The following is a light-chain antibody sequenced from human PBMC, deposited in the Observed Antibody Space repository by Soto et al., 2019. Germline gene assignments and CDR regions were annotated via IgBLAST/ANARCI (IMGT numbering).Light chain of an antibody. CDR1: SSDVGGYNY. CDR2: EVS. V-gene: IGLV2-14*01. Sequence: QSALTQPASVAGSPGQSSTISCTGTSSDVGGYNYVSWYQQHPGKAPKLMIYEVSNRPSGVSNRFSGSKSGNTASLTISGLQAEDEADYYCSSYTSSNTLVVFGTGTKVTVL. J-gene: IGLJ1*01. CDR3: SSYTSSNTLVV.